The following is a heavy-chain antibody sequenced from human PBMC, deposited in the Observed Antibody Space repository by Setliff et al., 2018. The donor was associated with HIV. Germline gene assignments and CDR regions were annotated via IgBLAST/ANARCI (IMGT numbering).Heavy chain of an antibody. Sequence: PSETLSLTCTVADGSISTGSYYWSWMRQAAGKGLEWIGRIDARGSANYNPSLNSRVTISVDTSKNHFSLTLSSVTAADTAVYYCARDGSEHYPLEGWLDPWGQGTLVTVSS. V-gene: IGHV4-61*02. J-gene: IGHJ5*02. D-gene: IGHD3-3*02. CDR1: DGSISTGSYY. CDR2: IDARGSA. CDR3: ARDGSEHYPLEGWLDP.